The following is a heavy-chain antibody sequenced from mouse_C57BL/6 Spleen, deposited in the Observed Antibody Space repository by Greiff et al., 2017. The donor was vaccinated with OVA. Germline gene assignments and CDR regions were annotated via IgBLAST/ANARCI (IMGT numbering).Heavy chain of an antibody. CDR1: GYTFTSYW. J-gene: IGHJ4*01. D-gene: IGHD1-1*02. CDR2: IDPSDSYT. Sequence: QVQLKESGAELVMPGASVKLSCKASGYTFTSYWMHWVKQRPGQGLEWIGEIDPSDSYTNYNQKFKGKSTLTVDKSSSTAYMQLSSLTSEDSAVYYCARSLYGGDYWGQGTSVTVSS. CDR3: ARSLYGGDY. V-gene: IGHV1-69*01.